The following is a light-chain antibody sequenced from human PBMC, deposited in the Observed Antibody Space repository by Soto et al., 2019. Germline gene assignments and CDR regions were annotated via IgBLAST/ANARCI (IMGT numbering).Light chain of an antibody. J-gene: IGKJ2*01. Sequence: DIQMTQSPSTLYASVGDRVTITCRASQYISSWLAWYQQKPGKAPKLLIYKASTLESGVPSRFSGSGSGTEFTLTISSLQPDDFATYYCQQYNSYPYTFGQGTKLEIK. CDR2: KAS. CDR1: QYISSW. V-gene: IGKV1-5*03. CDR3: QQYNSYPYT.